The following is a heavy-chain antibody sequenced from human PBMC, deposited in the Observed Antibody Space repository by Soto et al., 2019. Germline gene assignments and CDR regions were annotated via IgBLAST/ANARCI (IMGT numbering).Heavy chain of an antibody. V-gene: IGHV4-34*01. CDR3: ARGLIVDIVGTIIDY. Sequence: VEWGTCRDLDCSCILQQPGKGLEWIGEINHSGSTNYNPSLKSRVTISVDTSKNQFSLKLSSVTAADTAVYFCARGLIVDIVGTIIDYWVQGTLVTVSS. CDR2: INHSGST. J-gene: IGHJ4*02. CDR1: WGTCRDLD. D-gene: IGHD5-12*01.